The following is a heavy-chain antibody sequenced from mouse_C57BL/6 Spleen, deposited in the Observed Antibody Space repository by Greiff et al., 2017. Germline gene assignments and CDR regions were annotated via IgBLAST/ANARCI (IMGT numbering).Heavy chain of an antibody. CDR3: ARDDDDGYYFDY. CDR2: ISDGGSYT. J-gene: IGHJ2*01. D-gene: IGHD2-3*01. CDR1: GFTFSSYA. V-gene: IGHV5-4*01. Sequence: EVNVVESGGGLVKPGGSLKLSCAASGFTFSSYAMSWVRQTPEKRLEWVATISDGGSYTYYPDNVKGRFTISRDNAKNNLYLQMSHLKSEDTAMYYCARDDDDGYYFDYWGQGTTLTVSS.